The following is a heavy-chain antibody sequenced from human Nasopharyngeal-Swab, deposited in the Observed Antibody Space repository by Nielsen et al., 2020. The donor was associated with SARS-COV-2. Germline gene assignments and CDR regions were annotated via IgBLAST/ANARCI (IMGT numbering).Heavy chain of an antibody. D-gene: IGHD3-10*01. J-gene: IGHJ4*02. CDR2: IWFDGRNK. V-gene: IGHV3-33*01. Sequence: GGSLRLSCAASGFTFSSYGMHWVRQAPGKGLEWVAVIWFDGRNKYYADSVKGRFTISRDNSKNTLHLQMNSLKTEDTAVYYCTGGVTMVRHWGQGTLVTVSS. CDR3: TGGVTMVRH. CDR1: GFTFSSYG.